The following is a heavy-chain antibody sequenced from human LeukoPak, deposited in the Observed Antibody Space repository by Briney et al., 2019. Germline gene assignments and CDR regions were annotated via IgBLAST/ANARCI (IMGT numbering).Heavy chain of an antibody. V-gene: IGHV3-21*01. CDR1: GFTFSSCG. J-gene: IGHJ4*02. CDR2: IGPTGTDR. Sequence: GGSLRLSCAASGFTFSSCGFNWVRQAPGKGLEWVSSIGPTGTDRYYADSVRGRFTISRDNAKNSMYLQMDSLRDEDTAVYYRAAETIGRHYDYWGQGTLLTVSS. D-gene: IGHD1-14*01. CDR3: AAETIGRHYDY.